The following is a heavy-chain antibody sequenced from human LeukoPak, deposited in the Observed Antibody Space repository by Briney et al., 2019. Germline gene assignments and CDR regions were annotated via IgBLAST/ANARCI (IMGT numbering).Heavy chain of an antibody. Sequence: GASVKVSCKSSGYTFTTYGITWVRQAPGQGLEWMGWISTDNGDTNYAQKLQGRVTMTTDTSTSTAYMELRSLRSDDTAVYYCATTPLWFGELLPFDYWGQGTLVTVSS. D-gene: IGHD3-10*01. J-gene: IGHJ4*02. V-gene: IGHV1-18*01. CDR1: GYTFTTYG. CDR3: ATTPLWFGELLPFDY. CDR2: ISTDNGDT.